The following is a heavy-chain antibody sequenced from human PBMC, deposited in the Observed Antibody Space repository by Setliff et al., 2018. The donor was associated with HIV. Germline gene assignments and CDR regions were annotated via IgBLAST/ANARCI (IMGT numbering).Heavy chain of an antibody. CDR2: IYTSGST. Sequence: PSETLSLTCTVSGGSISSGSYYWSWIRQPAGKGLEWIGHIYTSGSTNYNPSLKSRVTISVDTSKNQFSLKLSSVTAADTAVYYCARAEQWLVIDAFDIGGQGTMVTVSS. J-gene: IGHJ3*02. D-gene: IGHD6-19*01. CDR1: GGSISSGSYY. V-gene: IGHV4-61*09. CDR3: ARAEQWLVIDAFDI.